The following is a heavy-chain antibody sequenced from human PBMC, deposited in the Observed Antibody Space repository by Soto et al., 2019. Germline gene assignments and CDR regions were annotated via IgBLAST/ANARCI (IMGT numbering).Heavy chain of an antibody. D-gene: IGHD3-10*01. CDR3: ARHLGSGSYRPNYFDY. CDR2: IPQDGVDG. V-gene: IGHV3-7*03. Sequence: GGSLRLSCEVSGFTFSMYSMSWVRQSPGKGLEWVAKIPQDGVDGHYADSVKGRFTISRDNGKNSLYLQLNNLRAEDTAMYYCARHLGSGSYRPNYFDYWGQGTLVTVSS. J-gene: IGHJ4*02. CDR1: GFTFSMYS.